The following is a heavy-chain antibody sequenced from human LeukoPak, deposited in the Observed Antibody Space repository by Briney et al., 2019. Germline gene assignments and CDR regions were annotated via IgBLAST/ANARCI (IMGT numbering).Heavy chain of an antibody. CDR3: ARDKELGSQRGSSFDY. Sequence: GGSLRLSCEASGFTFSNYWMSWVRQAPGKGLEWVANIKEDGSEKYHVDSVMGRFTISRDNARNSLYLQMNSLRVEDTAVYYCARDKELGSQRGSSFDYWGQGTLLTVSS. D-gene: IGHD1-7*01. CDR1: GFTFSNYW. V-gene: IGHV3-7*01. J-gene: IGHJ4*02. CDR2: IKEDGSEK.